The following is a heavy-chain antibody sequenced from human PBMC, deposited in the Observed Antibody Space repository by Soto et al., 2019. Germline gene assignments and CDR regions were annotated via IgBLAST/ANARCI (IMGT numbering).Heavy chain of an antibody. Sequence: PSETLSLTCTVSGGSVSSGSYYWSWIRQPPGKGLEWIGYIYYSGSTNYNPSLKSRVTISVDTSKNQFSLKLSSVTAADTAVYYCARSRRPGIALAGTDYWGQGTLVTVSS. J-gene: IGHJ4*02. D-gene: IGHD6-19*01. CDR3: ARSRRPGIALAGTDY. V-gene: IGHV4-61*01. CDR1: GGSVSSGSYY. CDR2: IYYSGST.